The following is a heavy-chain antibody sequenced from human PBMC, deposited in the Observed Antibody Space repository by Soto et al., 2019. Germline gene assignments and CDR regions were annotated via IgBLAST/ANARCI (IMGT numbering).Heavy chain of an antibody. CDR1: GGTFSSYA. D-gene: IGHD6-6*01. J-gene: IGHJ4*02. CDR2: IIPILGIA. CDR3: AYSSSSDYFDY. V-gene: IGHV1-69*04. Sequence: SVKLSCKASGGTFSSYAISWMRHAPGQGLEWMGRIIPILGIANYAQKFQGRVTITADKSTSTAFMELSSMRSEDTAVYSCAYSSSSDYFDYWGQGTLVTVSS.